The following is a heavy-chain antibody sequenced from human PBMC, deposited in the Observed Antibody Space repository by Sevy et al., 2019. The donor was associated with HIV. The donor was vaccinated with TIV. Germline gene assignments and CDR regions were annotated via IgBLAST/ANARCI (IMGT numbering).Heavy chain of an antibody. J-gene: IGHJ5*02. V-gene: IGHV3-73*01. D-gene: IGHD2-15*01. Sequence: GGCLRLSCAASGFTFSGSAMHWVRQASGKGLEWVGRIRSKANSYATAYAASVKGRFTISRDDSKNTAYLQMNSLKTEDTAVYYCTRLPLSSSGGSCHGTWGQGTLVTVSS. CDR3: TRLPLSSSGGSCHGT. CDR2: IRSKANSYAT. CDR1: GFTFSGSA.